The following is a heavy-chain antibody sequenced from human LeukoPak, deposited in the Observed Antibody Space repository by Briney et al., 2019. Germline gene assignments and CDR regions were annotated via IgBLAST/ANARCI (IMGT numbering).Heavy chain of an antibody. CDR3: ARDIAAGEGTD. D-gene: IGHD6-6*01. CDR1: GYTFTSYD. J-gene: IGHJ4*02. CDR2: IIPILGIA. Sequence: ASVKVSCKASGYTFTSYDINWVRQATGQGLEWMGRIIPILGIANYAQKFQGRVTITADKSTSTAYMELSSLRSEDTAVYYCARDIAAGEGTDWGQGTLVTVSS. V-gene: IGHV1-69*04.